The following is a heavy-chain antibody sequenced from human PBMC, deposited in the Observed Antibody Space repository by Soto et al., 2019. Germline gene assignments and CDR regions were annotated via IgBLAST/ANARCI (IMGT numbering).Heavy chain of an antibody. CDR1: GGSISSSSYY. V-gene: IGHV4-39*01. J-gene: IGHJ4*02. D-gene: IGHD1-26*01. CDR3: QGSWFHPAHPRDY. CDR2: IYYSGST. Sequence: SETLSLACTVSGGSISSSSYYWGWIRQPPGKGLEWIGSIYYSGSTYYNPSLKSRVTISVDTSKNQFSLKLSSVTAADTAVYYCQGSWFHPAHPRDYWGQGTQVTVSS.